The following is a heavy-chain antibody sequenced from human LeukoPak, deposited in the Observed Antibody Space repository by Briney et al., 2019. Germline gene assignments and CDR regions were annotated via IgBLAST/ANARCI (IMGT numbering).Heavy chain of an antibody. CDR1: GGSISSYY. J-gene: IGHJ4*02. Sequence: PSETLSLTCTVSGGSISSYYWSWIRQPPGKGLEWIGTIYRSGNTYYSPSLKSRVTISADTSKNQVSLKLTSVSAADTAVYYCACSSSWYYFNYWGQGTLVTVSS. V-gene: IGHV4-59*04. CDR3: ACSSSWYYFNY. CDR2: IYRSGNT. D-gene: IGHD6-13*01.